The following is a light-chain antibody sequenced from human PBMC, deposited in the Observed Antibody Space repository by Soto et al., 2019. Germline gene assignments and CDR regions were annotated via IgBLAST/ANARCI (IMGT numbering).Light chain of an antibody. CDR1: QGIRNY. CDR2: GAS. Sequence: IHMTQSPSSLSASFGEIVTITFRASQGIRNYLAWYQQKPGKPPRLLLYGASTLQSGVTSRFSGSGSGTDFTLAISSLQPEDVASYYCQKYNSAPLTFGGGTKVDIK. CDR3: QKYNSAPLT. V-gene: IGKV1-27*01. J-gene: IGKJ4*01.